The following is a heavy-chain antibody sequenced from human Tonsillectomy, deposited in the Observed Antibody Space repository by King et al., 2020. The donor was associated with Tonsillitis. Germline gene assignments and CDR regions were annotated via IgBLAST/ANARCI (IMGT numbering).Heavy chain of an antibody. CDR3: AKRDGYY. CDR1: GFTFSSYA. D-gene: IGHD4-17*01. CDR2: ISDSGGST. J-gene: IGHJ4*02. Sequence: VQLVESGGGLVQPGGSLRLSCAVSGFTFSSYAMSWVRQAPGKGLEWVSTISDSGGSTYYADSVKGRFTISRDNSKSTLYLQMNSLRAEETALYYCAKRDGYYWGQGTLVTVSS. V-gene: IGHV3-23*04.